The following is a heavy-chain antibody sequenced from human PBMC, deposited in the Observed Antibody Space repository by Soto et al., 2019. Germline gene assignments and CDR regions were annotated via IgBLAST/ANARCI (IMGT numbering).Heavy chain of an antibody. CDR2: INQDGSEK. J-gene: IGHJ4*02. CDR1: GITFSNYW. CDR3: GIRPSAVAYYSVFDY. Sequence: EVQLVESGGGLVQPGGSLRLSCTASGITFSNYWMTWVRQAPGKGQEWVANINQDGSEKYYVDSVRGQFTVSRDNAKNALFLQSGSLRADDTAVDFCGIRPSAVAYYSVFDYWGQGSLVTVSS. D-gene: IGHD3-10*01. V-gene: IGHV3-7*03.